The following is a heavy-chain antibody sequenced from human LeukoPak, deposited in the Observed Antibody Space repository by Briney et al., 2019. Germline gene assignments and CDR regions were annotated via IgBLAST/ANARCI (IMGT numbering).Heavy chain of an antibody. D-gene: IGHD6-13*01. J-gene: IGHJ4*02. CDR3: ARVTGYMTEDYFDY. Sequence: PSETLSLTCTVSGGSINSYYWSWIRQPPGKGLEWVGYIYYSGSTNYNPSLKSRVTISVDTPQNQFSLRLSSVTAADTAVYYCARVTGYMTEDYFDYWGQGTLIAVSS. CDR1: GGSINSYY. CDR2: IYYSGST. V-gene: IGHV4-59*01.